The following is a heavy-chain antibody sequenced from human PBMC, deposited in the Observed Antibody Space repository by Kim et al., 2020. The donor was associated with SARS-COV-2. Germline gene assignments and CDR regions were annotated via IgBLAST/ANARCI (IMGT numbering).Heavy chain of an antibody. CDR2: IYYNGSPNYNPT. D-gene: IGHD2-2*01. V-gene: IGHV4-59*08. J-gene: IGHJ4*02. CDR3: ARHGRFCSNTSCFKGNFDS. Sequence: IRQPPGKGLEWIGYIYYNGSPNYNPTNYNPSLKSRVSISVGTSKNLFSLKLTSVTAADTAVYYCARHGRFCSNTSCFKGNFDSWGQGTLAT.